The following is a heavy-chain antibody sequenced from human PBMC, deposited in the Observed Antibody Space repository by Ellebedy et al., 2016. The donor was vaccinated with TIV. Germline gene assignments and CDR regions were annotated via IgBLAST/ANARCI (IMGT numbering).Heavy chain of an antibody. V-gene: IGHV4-31*03. CDR2: IYHSGNT. CDR1: GGSISSGGHY. D-gene: IGHD2-15*01. J-gene: IGHJ4*02. CDR3: AVQVIAATPGRLDS. Sequence: MPSETLSLTRTVSGGSISSGGHYCNWVRQHPGKGLEWIGYIYHSGNTYYNPSLKSRLSMSIDTSKNLFSLKLNSLTAADTAVYFCAVQVIAATPGRLDSWGQGTLVSVSS.